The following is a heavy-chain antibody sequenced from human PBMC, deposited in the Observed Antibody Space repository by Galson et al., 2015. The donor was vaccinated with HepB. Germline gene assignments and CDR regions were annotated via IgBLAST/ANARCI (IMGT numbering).Heavy chain of an antibody. Sequence: SVKVPCKASGGTFSSYTISWVRQAPGQGLEWMGRIIPILGIANYAQKFQGRVTITADKSTSTAYMELSSLRSEDTAVYYCAIIHGDIVVVVAATGGAFDIWGQGTMVTVSS. D-gene: IGHD2-15*01. V-gene: IGHV1-69*02. CDR1: GGTFSSYT. J-gene: IGHJ3*02. CDR3: AIIHGDIVVVVAATGGAFDI. CDR2: IIPILGIA.